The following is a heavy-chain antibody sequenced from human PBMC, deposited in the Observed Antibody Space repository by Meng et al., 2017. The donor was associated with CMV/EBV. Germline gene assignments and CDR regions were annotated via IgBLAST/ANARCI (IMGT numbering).Heavy chain of an antibody. Sequence: ASVKSCKASGYTFTGYYMHWVRQAPGQGLEWMGWINPNSGGTNYAQKFQGRVTMTRDTSISTAYMELSRLRSDDTAVYYCARVVPAAIGTIDYWGQGTLVTVSS. CDR3: ARVVPAAIGTIDY. J-gene: IGHJ4*02. D-gene: IGHD2-2*01. CDR1: GYTFTGYY. CDR2: INPNSGGT. V-gene: IGHV1-2*02.